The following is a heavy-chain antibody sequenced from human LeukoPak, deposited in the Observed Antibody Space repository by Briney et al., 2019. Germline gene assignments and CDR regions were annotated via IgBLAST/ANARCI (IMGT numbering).Heavy chain of an antibody. CDR1: GGSFSGYY. J-gene: IGHJ4*02. Sequence: PSETLSLTCAVYGGSFSGYYWSWIRQPPGKGLEWIGRIYTSGSTNYNPSLKSRVTMSVDTSKNQFSLKLSSVTAADTAVYYCAREAAAGNFDYWGQGTLVTVSS. D-gene: IGHD6-13*01. V-gene: IGHV4-59*10. CDR2: IYTSGST. CDR3: AREAAAGNFDY.